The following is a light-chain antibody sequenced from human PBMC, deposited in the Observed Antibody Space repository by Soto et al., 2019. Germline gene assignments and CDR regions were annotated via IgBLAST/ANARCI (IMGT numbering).Light chain of an antibody. CDR2: RAS. V-gene: IGKV3-15*01. J-gene: IGKJ2*01. Sequence: EIVMTQSPATLSVSPGGSATLSCRASNHVRRNFAWYRQKPGQPPTLLIYRASTRATGIPARFSGSGSGTEFTLTISSLQSEDFAVYYCQQYNNWPYTFGQGTKLEIK. CDR1: NHVRRN. CDR3: QQYNNWPYT.